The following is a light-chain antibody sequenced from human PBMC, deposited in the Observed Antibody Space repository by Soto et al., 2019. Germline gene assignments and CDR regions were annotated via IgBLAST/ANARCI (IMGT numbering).Light chain of an antibody. CDR1: QRISSY. Sequence: EIVLTQSPATLSLSPGERATLSCRASQRISSYLAWYQQKPGQAPRLLIYDTSNRATGIPARFSGSGSGTDFTLTISSLEPEDFAVNYCQQRTDWRYTFGQGTKLEIK. CDR3: QQRTDWRYT. J-gene: IGKJ2*01. CDR2: DTS. V-gene: IGKV3-11*01.